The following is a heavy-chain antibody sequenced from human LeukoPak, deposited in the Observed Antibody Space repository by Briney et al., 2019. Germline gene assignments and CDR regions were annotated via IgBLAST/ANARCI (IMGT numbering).Heavy chain of an antibody. V-gene: IGHV3-49*03. CDR2: IRSKAYGGTT. CDR3: TRYPDYDSSGLAFDY. CDR1: GFTFSDYY. J-gene: IGHJ4*02. Sequence: GGSLRLSCAASGFTFSDYYMSWIRQAPGKGLEWVGFIRSKAYGGTTEYAASVKGRFTISRDDSKSIAYLQMNSLQTEDTAVYYCTRYPDYDSSGLAFDYWGQGTLVTVSS. D-gene: IGHD3-22*01.